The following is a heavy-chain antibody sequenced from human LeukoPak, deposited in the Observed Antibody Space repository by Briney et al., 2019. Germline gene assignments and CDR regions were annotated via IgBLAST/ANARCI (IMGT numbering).Heavy chain of an antibody. Sequence: ASVKVSCKASGYTFTSYGISWVRQAPGQGLEWMGWISAYNGNTNYAQKLQGRATMTTDASTTTAYMELRSLRFDDTAVYYCARAEDPAMVNVGDYYYYAMDIWGQGTTVTVSS. D-gene: IGHD5-18*01. CDR2: ISAYNGNT. V-gene: IGHV1-18*01. J-gene: IGHJ6*02. CDR3: ARAEDPAMVNVGDYYYYAMDI. CDR1: GYTFTSYG.